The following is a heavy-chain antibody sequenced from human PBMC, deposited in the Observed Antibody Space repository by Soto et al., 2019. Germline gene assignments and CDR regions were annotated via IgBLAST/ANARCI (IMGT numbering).Heavy chain of an antibody. J-gene: IGHJ3*01. Sequence: GSSLRLYCAASGFTCSTYDMHWVRPDTGKGLEWVSAIGTAGDTYYPDSVKGRFIISRDNAKSSLFLQMNSLRAGDTAVYYCARGDNSGWSGFDVWGQGTIVTVS. V-gene: IGHV3-13*01. CDR1: GFTCSTYD. CDR3: ARGDNSGWSGFDV. CDR2: IGTAGDT. D-gene: IGHD6-19*01.